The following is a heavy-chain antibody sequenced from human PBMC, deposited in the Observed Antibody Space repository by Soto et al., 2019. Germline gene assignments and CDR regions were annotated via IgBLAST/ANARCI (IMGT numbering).Heavy chain of an antibody. D-gene: IGHD4-17*01. CDR1: GGSINISSYY. V-gene: IGHV4-39*02. CDR3: ARPSSSTVTTGATFDI. J-gene: IGHJ3*02. Sequence: PSETLSLTCSVSGGSINISSYYWGWIRQPPGKGLEWIGSLYYGGTTYYNPSLKSRVTISVDTSKNHFSLKVNSVTAADTAVYYCARPSSSTVTTGATFDIWGQGTMGT. CDR2: LYYGGTT.